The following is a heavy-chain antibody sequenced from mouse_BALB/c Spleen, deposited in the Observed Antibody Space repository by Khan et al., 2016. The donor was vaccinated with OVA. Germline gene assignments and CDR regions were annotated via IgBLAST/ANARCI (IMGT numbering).Heavy chain of an antibody. CDR1: GYSITSGYA. Sequence: EVQLQESGPGLVKPSQSLSLTCTVTGYSITSGYAWNWIRQFPGNKLEWMGNISYSGVTSYTPSLKSRISFTRDTSKNQFFLQLNSVTTEDTATDYCARGNYYGYYFDYWGQGTTLTVSS. CDR2: ISYSGVT. D-gene: IGHD1-1*01. V-gene: IGHV3-2*02. CDR3: ARGNYYGYYFDY. J-gene: IGHJ2*01.